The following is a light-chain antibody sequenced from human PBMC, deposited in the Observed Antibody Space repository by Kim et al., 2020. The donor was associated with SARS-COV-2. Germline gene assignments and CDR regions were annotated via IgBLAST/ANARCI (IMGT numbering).Light chain of an antibody. Sequence: LSPGETATLSCRASQSVAGNSLAWYQQKPGQAPRLLIFDASTRATGISDRFSGSGSGTDFTLTISRLEPEDFAVYYCQQYGDSPCTFGRGTKLEI. CDR3: QQYGDSPCT. CDR1: QSVAGNS. V-gene: IGKV3-20*01. CDR2: DAS. J-gene: IGKJ2*02.